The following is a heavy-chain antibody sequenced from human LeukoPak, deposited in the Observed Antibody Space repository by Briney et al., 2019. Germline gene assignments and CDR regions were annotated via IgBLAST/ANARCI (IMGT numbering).Heavy chain of an antibody. CDR2: ISGSGGST. V-gene: IGHV3-23*01. CDR3: AKDQYGMTTVITALDY. Sequence: GGSLRLSCAASGFTFGSYAMSWVRQAPGKGLEWVSAISGSGGSTYYADSVKGRFTISRDNSKNTLYLQMNSLRAEDTAVYYCAKDQYGMTTVITALDYWGQGTLVTVSS. D-gene: IGHD4-17*01. CDR1: GFTFGSYA. J-gene: IGHJ4*02.